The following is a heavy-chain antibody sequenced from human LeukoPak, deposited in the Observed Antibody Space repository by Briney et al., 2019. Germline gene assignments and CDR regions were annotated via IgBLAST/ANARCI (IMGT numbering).Heavy chain of an antibody. V-gene: IGHV3-9*01. CDR2: ISWNSGSI. CDR1: GFTFDDYA. J-gene: IGHJ4*02. Sequence: GGSLRPSCAASGFTFDDYAMHWVRQAPGKGLEWVSGISWNSGSIGYADSVKGRFTISRDNAKNSLYLQMNSLRAEDTALYYCAKADYYYGSGSLYFDYWGQGTLVTVSS. D-gene: IGHD3-10*01. CDR3: AKADYYYGSGSLYFDY.